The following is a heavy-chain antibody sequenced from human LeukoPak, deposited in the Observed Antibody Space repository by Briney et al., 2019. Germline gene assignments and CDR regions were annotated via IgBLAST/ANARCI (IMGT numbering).Heavy chain of an antibody. CDR3: AKDQDLYCSGGSCYSTFDY. J-gene: IGHJ4*02. V-gene: IGHV3-30*02. CDR1: RFTFSSYG. CDR2: LCYDGRSK. Sequence: GGSLRLSCAASRFTFSSYGMHWVRQAPGKGLWWGSFLCYDGRSKYYADSVKGRFTISRDNSKNTLYLQMNSLRVEDTAVYYCAKDQDLYCSGGSCYSTFDYWGQGTLVTVSS. D-gene: IGHD2-15*01.